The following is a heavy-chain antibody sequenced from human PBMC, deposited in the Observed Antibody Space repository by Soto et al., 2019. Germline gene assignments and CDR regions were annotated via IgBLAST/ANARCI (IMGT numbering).Heavy chain of an antibody. Sequence: SETLSLTCTVSGGSISSRGYYWSWIRQHPGKGLEWIGYIYYSGSTYYNPSLKSRVTISVDTSKNQFSLRLSSVTAADTAVYYCARHSDRGDYSVYAFDIWGQGTMVTVSS. V-gene: IGHV4-39*01. CDR1: GGSISSRGYY. J-gene: IGHJ3*02. CDR3: ARHSDRGDYSVYAFDI. CDR2: IYYSGST. D-gene: IGHD3-22*01.